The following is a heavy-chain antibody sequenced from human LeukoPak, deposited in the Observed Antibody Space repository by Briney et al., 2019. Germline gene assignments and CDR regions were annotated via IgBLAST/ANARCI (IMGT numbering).Heavy chain of an antibody. V-gene: IGHV3-30*15. CDR1: GFTFRSYA. J-gene: IGHJ4*02. Sequence: PGGSLRLSCTASGFTFRSYALHWVRQTPGKGLQWLSFISYDGNNQHYGDSVKGRFIISRDNTNNTLYLEMSSLRPEDTAIYYCTRARAVAGAGSFFDKWGQGTLVTVS. CDR2: ISYDGNNQ. D-gene: IGHD6-13*01. CDR3: TRARAVAGAGSFFDK.